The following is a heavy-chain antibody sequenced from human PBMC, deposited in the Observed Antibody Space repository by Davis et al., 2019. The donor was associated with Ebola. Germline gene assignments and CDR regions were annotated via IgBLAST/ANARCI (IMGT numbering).Heavy chain of an antibody. CDR3: AIGGRAGGFDY. V-gene: IGHV1-24*01. Sequence: AASVKVSCKVSEYTLTELSIHWVRQAPGKGLEWMGRFDPEDDERIYAQKFQGRVTMTDDTSTDTAYMKLTSLRSEDTAVYYCAIGGRAGGFDYWGQGTLVTVSS. CDR2: FDPEDDER. CDR1: EYTLTELS. J-gene: IGHJ4*02.